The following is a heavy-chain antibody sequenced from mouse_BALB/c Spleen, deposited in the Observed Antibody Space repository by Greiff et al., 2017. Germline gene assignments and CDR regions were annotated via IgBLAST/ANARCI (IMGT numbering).Heavy chain of an antibody. V-gene: IGHV5-6-5*01. D-gene: IGHD2-4*01. CDR1: GFTFSSYA. Sequence: EVKLVESGGGLVKPGGSLKLSCAASGFTFSSYAMSWVRQTPEKRLEWVASISSGGSTYYPDSVKGRFTISRDNARNILYLQMSSLRSEDTAMYYCAIYYDYDRGAWFAYWGQGTLVTVSA. CDR2: ISSGGST. CDR3: AIYYDYDRGAWFAY. J-gene: IGHJ3*01.